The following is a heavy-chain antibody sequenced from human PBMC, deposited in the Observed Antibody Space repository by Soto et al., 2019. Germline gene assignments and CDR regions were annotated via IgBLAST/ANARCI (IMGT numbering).Heavy chain of an antibody. Sequence: QVQLVQSGAEVKKPGSSVSVSCKASGGTVSSFAISWVRQAPGQGLEWMGGIVPILGTAYYAQNFQGRVTITADESTNTAFMELTGLRSEDTAVYYCARGGYSSSWRFDYWGQGTLVTVSS. D-gene: IGHD6-13*01. CDR3: ARGGYSSSWRFDY. J-gene: IGHJ4*02. CDR1: GGTVSSFA. CDR2: IVPILGTA. V-gene: IGHV1-69*01.